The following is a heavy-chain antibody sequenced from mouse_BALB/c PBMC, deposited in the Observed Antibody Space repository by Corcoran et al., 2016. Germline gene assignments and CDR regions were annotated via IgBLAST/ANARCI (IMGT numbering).Heavy chain of an antibody. J-gene: IGHJ3*01. V-gene: IGHV1S136*01. CDR1: GYTFTSYV. CDR3: ARGWDYVPFAY. D-gene: IGHD2-4*01. CDR2: INPYNDGT. Sequence: EVQLQPSGPELVKPGASVKMSCKASGYTFTSYVMHWVKQKPGQGLEWIGYINPYNDGTKYNEKFKGKATLTSDKSSSTAYMELSSLTSEDSAVYYCARGWDYVPFAYWGQGTLVTVSA.